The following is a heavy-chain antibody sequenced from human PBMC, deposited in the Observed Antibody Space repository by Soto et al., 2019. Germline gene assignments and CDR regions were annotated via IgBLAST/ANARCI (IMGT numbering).Heavy chain of an antibody. CDR1: GVSIHNSHSF. V-gene: IGHV4-39*01. CDR3: ARGYDSSGYYSRELDY. D-gene: IGHD3-22*01. Sequence: PSETLSLTCTVSGVSIHNSHSFWGWIRQPPGKGLEFIGTVYYSGGAHYNSSLKSRVTISVDTANNQVSLKLSSVTAADTAVYYCARGYDSSGYYSRELDYWGQGTLVTVS. J-gene: IGHJ4*02. CDR2: VYYSGGA.